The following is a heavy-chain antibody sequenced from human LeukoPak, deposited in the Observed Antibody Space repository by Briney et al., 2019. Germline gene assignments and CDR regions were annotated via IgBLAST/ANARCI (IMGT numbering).Heavy chain of an antibody. D-gene: IGHD3-10*01. CDR3: TTDPVTMVRGVISPPNWFDP. CDR2: ISGSGGRI. Sequence: GGSLRLSCAASGFTFSSYAMNWVRQAPGKGLEWVSVISGSGGRIYYADSVKGRFTISRDNSKNTLYLQMNSLRAEDTAVYYCTTDPVTMVRGVISPPNWFDPWGQGTLVTVSS. CDR1: GFTFSSYA. V-gene: IGHV3-23*01. J-gene: IGHJ5*02.